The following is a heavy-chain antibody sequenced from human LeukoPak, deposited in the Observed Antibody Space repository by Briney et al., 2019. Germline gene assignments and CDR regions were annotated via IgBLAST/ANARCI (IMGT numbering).Heavy chain of an antibody. CDR3: ARQIAVTRVHLDY. D-gene: IGHD4-17*01. CDR1: GGSISSGDYY. J-gene: IGHJ4*02. Sequence: SETLSLTCTVSGGSISSGDYYWSWIRQPPGKGLEWIGYIYYSGSTNYNPSLKSRVTISVDTSKNQFSLKLSSVTAADTAVYYCARQIAVTRVHLDYWGQGTLVTVSS. CDR2: IYYSGST. V-gene: IGHV4-61*08.